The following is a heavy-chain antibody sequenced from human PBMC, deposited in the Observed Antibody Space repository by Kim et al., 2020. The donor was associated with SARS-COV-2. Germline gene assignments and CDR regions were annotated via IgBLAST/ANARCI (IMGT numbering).Heavy chain of an antibody. CDR2: NT. CDR3: ARGEFGDCFDI. J-gene: IGHJ3*02. V-gene: IGHV1-18*01. D-gene: IGHD2-21*01. Sequence: NTNYAQKFQDRIAMTTDTATSTIYMELRSLRSDDTALYYCARGEFGDCFDIWGQGTMVTVSS.